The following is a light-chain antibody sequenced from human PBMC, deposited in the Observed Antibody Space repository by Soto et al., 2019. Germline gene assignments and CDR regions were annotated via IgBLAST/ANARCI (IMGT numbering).Light chain of an antibody. V-gene: IGKV3-20*01. CDR1: QSDSSSY. J-gene: IGKJ1*01. CDR2: GAS. CDR3: QQYGRSQT. Sequence: EIVLTQSPGTLSLSPGERATLSCRASQSDSSSYLAWYQQKPGQAPRLLIYGASSRATGIPDRFSGSGSGTDFTLTISRLEPEDFAVYYCQQYGRSQTFGQGTQGEIK.